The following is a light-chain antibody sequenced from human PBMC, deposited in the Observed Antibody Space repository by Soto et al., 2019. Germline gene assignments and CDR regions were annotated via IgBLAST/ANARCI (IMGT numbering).Light chain of an antibody. Sequence: DIQMTQSPSSLSASVGDRVTITCRASQSIRRSLNWYQQKPGKAPNLLIYKASTLDSGVPSRFSGSGSGTDFTLTISGLQPDDFATYYGQQYTSYYTFGQGTKVDIK. CDR1: QSIRRS. V-gene: IGKV1-5*03. J-gene: IGKJ2*01. CDR2: KAS. CDR3: QQYTSYYT.